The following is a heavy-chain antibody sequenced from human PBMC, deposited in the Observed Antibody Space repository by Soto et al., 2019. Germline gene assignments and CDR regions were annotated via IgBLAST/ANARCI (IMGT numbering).Heavy chain of an antibody. CDR1: GASISNPNW. CDR2: IYHDGRT. Sequence: PSETLSLTCDVSGASISNPNWWSWVRQSPGRGLEWIGEIYHDGRTNYNPSLKSRVTISIDKSKNQFSLRLASVTAADTAVYYCANLGYCTGRNCPLQHWGPGTLVTVSS. D-gene: IGHD2-8*02. CDR3: ANLGYCTGRNCPLQH. V-gene: IGHV4-4*02. J-gene: IGHJ1*01.